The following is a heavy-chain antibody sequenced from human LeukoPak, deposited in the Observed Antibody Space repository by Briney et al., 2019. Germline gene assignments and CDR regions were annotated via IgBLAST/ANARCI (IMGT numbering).Heavy chain of an antibody. CDR3: ARDHISSGWYVGFDY. CDR2: IYSGGST. J-gene: IGHJ4*02. D-gene: IGHD6-19*01. Sequence: GGSLTLSCAASGVTVSNTYVSWVRQAPGKGLEWVSVIYSGGSTYYGDSVKGRFTMSKDNSKNTLYLQMNSPRVEDTAVYYCARDHISSGWYVGFDYWGQGTLVTVSS. V-gene: IGHV3-53*01. CDR1: GVTVSNTY.